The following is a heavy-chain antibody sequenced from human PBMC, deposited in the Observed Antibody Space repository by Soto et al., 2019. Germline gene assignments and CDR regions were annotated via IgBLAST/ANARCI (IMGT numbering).Heavy chain of an antibody. CDR2: YHSNGSA. CDR1: GDSITSNPYY. Sequence: SETLSLTYPVSGDSITSNPYYWGWIRQPPGKGLEWIGSYHSNGSAHYNPSLKSRVTISVDTSKNQFSLKLSSVTAADTAVYYCAREKAATIDYWGQGTLVTVSS. CDR3: AREKAATIDY. V-gene: IGHV4-39*07. D-gene: IGHD2-15*01. J-gene: IGHJ4*02.